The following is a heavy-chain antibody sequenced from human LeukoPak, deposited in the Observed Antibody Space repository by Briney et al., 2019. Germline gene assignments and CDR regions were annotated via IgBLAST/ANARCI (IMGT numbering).Heavy chain of an antibody. J-gene: IGHJ4*02. CDR2: ISSSNSSI. Sequence: GGSLRPSCAASGFTFSSYSMNWVRQAPGKGLEWVSSISSSNSSIHYADSVKGRFTISRDNAKNSLYLQMNSLRAEDTAVYYCARRVTPNSFDYWGQGTLVTVSS. V-gene: IGHV3-21*01. CDR3: ARRVTPNSFDY. D-gene: IGHD2-21*02. CDR1: GFTFSSYS.